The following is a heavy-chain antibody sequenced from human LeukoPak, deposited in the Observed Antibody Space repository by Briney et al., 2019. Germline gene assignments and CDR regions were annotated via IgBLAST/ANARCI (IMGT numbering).Heavy chain of an antibody. CDR1: GGSFSGYY. D-gene: IGHD1-26*01. J-gene: IGHJ4*02. CDR3: ARRGRGSCGPYFDY. CDR2: INHSGST. V-gene: IGHV4-34*01. Sequence: KTSETLSLTCAVYGGSFSGYYWSWIRQPPGKGLEWIGEINHSGSTNYNPSLKSRVTISVDTSKSQFSLKLSSVTAADTAVYYCARRGRGSCGPYFDYWGQGTLVTVSS.